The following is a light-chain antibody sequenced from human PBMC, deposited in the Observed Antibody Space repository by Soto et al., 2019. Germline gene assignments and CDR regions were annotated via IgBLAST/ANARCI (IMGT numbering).Light chain of an antibody. V-gene: IGLV4-69*01. Sequence: QPVLTQSPSASASLGASVKLTCTLSSGHSNYAISWHQQQPEKGPRYLMKVNSDGSHNKGDGIPDRFSGSSSGAERYLTISSLQSEDEADYYCQTWGTGIHWVFGGGTKVTVL. CDR1: SGHSNYA. CDR2: VNSDGSH. J-gene: IGLJ3*02. CDR3: QTWGTGIHWV.